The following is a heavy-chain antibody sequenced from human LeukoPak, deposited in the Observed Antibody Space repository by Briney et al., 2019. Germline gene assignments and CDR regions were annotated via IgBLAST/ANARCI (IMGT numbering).Heavy chain of an antibody. CDR2: IKQDGSEK. D-gene: IGHD4-17*01. CDR3: AREKTTVTTPWFDP. CDR1: GVTLSSYW. J-gene: IGHJ5*02. V-gene: IGHV3-7*01. Sequence: GGSLRLSCAASGVTLSSYWMSWVRQAPGKGLEWVANIKQDGSEKYYVDSVKGRFTISRDNAKNSLYLQMNSLRAEDTAVYYCAREKTTVTTPWFDPWGQGTLVTVSS.